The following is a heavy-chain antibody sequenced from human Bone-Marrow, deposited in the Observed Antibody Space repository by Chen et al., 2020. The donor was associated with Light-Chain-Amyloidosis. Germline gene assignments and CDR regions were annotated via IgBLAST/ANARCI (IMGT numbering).Heavy chain of an antibody. CDR2: LWYAGRIK. CDR1: GFTFSSYG. J-gene: IGHJ4*02. V-gene: IGHV3-30*02. D-gene: IGHD2-8*02. Sequence: QVQLVESGGGAVQSGGFVRLFCAASGFTFSSYGIHWVRQDPGKGVQWVAFLWYAGRIKYYADSVKSRFTIARYNSKNTLYLEMNSLRPDDTAVYYCAKMGTGTYPDDYWGQGTLFTVSS. CDR3: AKMGTGTYPDDY.